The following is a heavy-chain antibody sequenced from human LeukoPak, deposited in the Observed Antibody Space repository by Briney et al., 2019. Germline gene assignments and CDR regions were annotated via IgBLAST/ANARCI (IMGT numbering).Heavy chain of an antibody. V-gene: IGHV3-21*05. J-gene: IGHJ5*02. Sequence: GGSLRLSCAASGFTFSSYSMNWVRQAPGKGLEWVSYISSSSSYTNYADSVKGRFTISRDNAKNSLYLQMNSLRAEDTAVYYCARAGMATITRYYDPWGQGTLVTVSS. CDR1: GFTFSSYS. CDR3: ARAGMATITRYYDP. D-gene: IGHD5-24*01. CDR2: ISSSSSYT.